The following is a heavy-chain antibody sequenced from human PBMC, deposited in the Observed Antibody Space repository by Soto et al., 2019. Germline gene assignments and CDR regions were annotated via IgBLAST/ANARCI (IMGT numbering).Heavy chain of an antibody. V-gene: IGHV4-34*01. D-gene: IGHD3-3*01. CDR1: GGSFSGYY. CDR2: INHSGST. Sequence: SETLSLTCAVYGGSFSGYYWSWIRQPPGKGLEWIGEINHSGSTNYNPSLKSRVTISVDTSKNQFSLKLSSVTAADTATYYCARTYYDFWSGYLVLDYWGQGTLVTVSS. J-gene: IGHJ4*02. CDR3: ARTYYDFWSGYLVLDY.